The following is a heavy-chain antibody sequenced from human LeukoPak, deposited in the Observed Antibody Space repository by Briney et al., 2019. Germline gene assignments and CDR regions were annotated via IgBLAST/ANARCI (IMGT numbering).Heavy chain of an antibody. J-gene: IGHJ6*02. Sequence: SETLSLTCTVSGGSITNINYYWGWIRQPPGKGLEWIGSIHYGGSTYYNPSLKSRLTMAVDTSKNQFSLKLSSVTAADTAVYYCARQYYYGSGSYYTSDYYYGMDVWGQGTTVTVSS. CDR2: IHYGGST. V-gene: IGHV4-39*01. CDR3: ARQYYYGSGSYYTSDYYYGMDV. CDR1: GGSITNINYY. D-gene: IGHD3-10*01.